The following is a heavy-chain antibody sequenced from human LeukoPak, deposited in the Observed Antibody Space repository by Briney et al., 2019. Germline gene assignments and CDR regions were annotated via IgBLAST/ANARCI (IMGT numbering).Heavy chain of an antibody. J-gene: IGHJ5*02. CDR3: ARDPRLLWFGELSGKFDP. D-gene: IGHD3-10*01. CDR2: ISYDGSNK. V-gene: IGHV3-30*04. Sequence: GGSLRLSCAASGFTFSSYAMHWVRQAPGKGLEWVAVISYDGSNKYYADSAKGRFTISRDNSKNTLYLQMNSLRAEDTAVYYCARDPRLLWFGELSGKFDPWGQGTLVTVSS. CDR1: GFTFSSYA.